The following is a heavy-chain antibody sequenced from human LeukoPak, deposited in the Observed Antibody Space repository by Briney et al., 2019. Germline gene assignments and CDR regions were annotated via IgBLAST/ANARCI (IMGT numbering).Heavy chain of an antibody. J-gene: IGHJ6*02. D-gene: IGHD6-19*01. CDR3: ARHPDSKGFSTVAGWLYYYYGMDV. Sequence: PSETLSLTCTVSGGSISSSSYYWGWIRQPPGKGLEWIGSIYYSGSTYYNPSLKSRVTISVDTSKNQFSLKLSSVTAADTAVYYCARHPDSKGFSTVAGWLYYYYGMDVWGQGTTVTVSS. V-gene: IGHV4-39*01. CDR1: GGSISSSSYY. CDR2: IYYSGST.